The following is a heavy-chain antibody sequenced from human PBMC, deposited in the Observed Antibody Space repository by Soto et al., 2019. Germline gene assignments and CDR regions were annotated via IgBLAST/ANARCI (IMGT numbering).Heavy chain of an antibody. CDR3: ARGIAEASPNTNYYYYGMDV. V-gene: IGHV4-4*07. Sequence: PSETLSLTCTVSGGSISSYYWSWIRQPAGKGLEWIGRIYTSGSTNYNPSLKSRVTMSVDTSKNQFSLKLSSVTAADTAVYYCARGIAEASPNTNYYYYGMDVWGQGTTVTVSS. D-gene: IGHD6-13*01. CDR1: GGSISSYY. CDR2: IYTSGST. J-gene: IGHJ6*02.